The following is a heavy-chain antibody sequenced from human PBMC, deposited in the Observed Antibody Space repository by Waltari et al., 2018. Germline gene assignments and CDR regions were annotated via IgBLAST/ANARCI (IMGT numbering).Heavy chain of an antibody. CDR3: ARGGNWNDEGYYYYGMDV. CDR1: GGTFSRYA. CDR2: IIPSFGTA. J-gene: IGHJ6*02. V-gene: IGHV1-69*01. Sequence: QVQLVQSGAEVKKPGSSVKVSCKASGGTFSRYAISWVRQAPGQGLEWMGGIIPSFGTANYAQKFQGRVTITADESTSTAYMELSSLRSEDTAVYYWARGGNWNDEGYYYYGMDVWGQGTTVTVSS. D-gene: IGHD1-20*01.